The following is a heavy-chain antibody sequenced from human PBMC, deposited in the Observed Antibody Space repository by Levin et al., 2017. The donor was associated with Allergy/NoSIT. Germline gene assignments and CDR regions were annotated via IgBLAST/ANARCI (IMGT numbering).Heavy chain of an antibody. Sequence: RASVKVSCKASGYTFTSYAINWLRQAPGQGPEWMGWINTNNGNPRYAQGFTGRFVFSLDTSVSTANLQISSLKAEDTAVYYCASDITVRGSKAMDVWGQGTTVTVSS. CDR1: GYTFTSYA. CDR3: ASDITVRGSKAMDV. J-gene: IGHJ6*02. CDR2: INTNNGNP. V-gene: IGHV7-4-1*02. D-gene: IGHD3-10*01.